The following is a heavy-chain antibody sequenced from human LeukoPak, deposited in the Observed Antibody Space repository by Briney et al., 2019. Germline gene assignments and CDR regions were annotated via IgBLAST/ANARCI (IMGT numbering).Heavy chain of an antibody. V-gene: IGHV3-21*01. CDR1: GFTFSSYS. Sequence: GGSLRLSCAASGFTFSSYSMNWVRQAPGKGLEWVSSISSSSSYIYYADSVKGRFTISRENAKNSLYLQMNSLRAEDTAVYYCARGFRYTAMVYHYWGQGTLVTVSS. CDR3: ARGFRYTAMVYHY. J-gene: IGHJ4*02. CDR2: ISSSSSYI. D-gene: IGHD5-18*01.